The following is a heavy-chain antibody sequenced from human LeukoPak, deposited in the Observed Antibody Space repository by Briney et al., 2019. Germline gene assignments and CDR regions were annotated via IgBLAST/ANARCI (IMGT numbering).Heavy chain of an antibody. CDR3: ASGLIRQGRFDY. D-gene: IGHD3-22*01. Sequence: SETLSLTCAVYGGSFSGYYWSWIRQPPGKGLEWIGEINHSGSTNYNPSLKSRVTISVDTSKNQFSLKLSSVTAADTAVYYCASGLIRQGRFDYWGQGTLVTVSS. CDR2: INHSGST. J-gene: IGHJ4*02. CDR1: GGSFSGYY. V-gene: IGHV4-34*01.